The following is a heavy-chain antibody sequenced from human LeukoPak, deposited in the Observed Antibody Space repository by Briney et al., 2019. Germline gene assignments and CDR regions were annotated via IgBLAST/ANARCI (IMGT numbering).Heavy chain of an antibody. V-gene: IGHV4-59*01. J-gene: IGHJ3*02. Sequence: PSETLSLTCTVSGGSISSYYWSWIRQPPGKGLEWIGYIYYSGSTNYNPSLKSRVTMSVDTSRNQFSLKLTSVTAADTAVYYCARYGSSGVWKSFDIWGHGTMVTVSS. CDR3: ARYGSSGVWKSFDI. CDR2: IYYSGST. CDR1: GGSISSYY. D-gene: IGHD2-15*01.